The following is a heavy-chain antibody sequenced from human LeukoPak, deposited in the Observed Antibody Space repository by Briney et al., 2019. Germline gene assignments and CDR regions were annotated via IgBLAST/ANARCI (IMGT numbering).Heavy chain of an antibody. J-gene: IGHJ4*02. CDR1: GGTFSSYT. V-gene: IGHV1-69*02. CDR2: IIPILGIA. Sequence: SVKVSXKASGGTFSSYTISWVRQAPGQGLEWMGRIIPILGIANYAQKFQGRVTITADKSTSTAYMELCSLRSEDTAVYYCARAIDDFWSGYPDYWGQGTLVTVSS. D-gene: IGHD3-3*01. CDR3: ARAIDDFWSGYPDY.